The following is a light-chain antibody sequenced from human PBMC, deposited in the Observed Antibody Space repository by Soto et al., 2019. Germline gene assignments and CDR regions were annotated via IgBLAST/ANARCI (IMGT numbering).Light chain of an antibody. CDR1: SSDVGGYNY. Sequence: QAVVTQPASVSGSPGQSITISCTGTSSDVGGYNYVSWYQQHPGKAPKLMIYDVSDRPSGVSSRFSGSKSGNTASLTISGLQAEDEADYYCGSYTSSTTLVVFGGGTKVTVL. J-gene: IGLJ2*01. V-gene: IGLV2-14*01. CDR3: GSYTSSTTLVV. CDR2: DVS.